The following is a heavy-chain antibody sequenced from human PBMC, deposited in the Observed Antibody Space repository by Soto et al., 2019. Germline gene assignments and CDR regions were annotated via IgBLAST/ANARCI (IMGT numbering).Heavy chain of an antibody. J-gene: IGHJ4*02. CDR2: IYYSGST. D-gene: IGHD3-10*01. CDR3: ARGFFYYCSGSMDRFYF. Sequence: SETLSLTCTVSGGSISSYYWSWIRQPPGKGLEWIGYIYYSGSTNYNPSLKSRVTISVDTSKNQFSLKLSSVTAADTAVYYCARGFFYYCSGSMDRFYFWGQGSSVPVSS. V-gene: IGHV4-59*08. CDR1: GGSISSYY.